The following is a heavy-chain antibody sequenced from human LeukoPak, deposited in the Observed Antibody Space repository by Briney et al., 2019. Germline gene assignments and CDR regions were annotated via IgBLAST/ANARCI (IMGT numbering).Heavy chain of an antibody. V-gene: IGHV4-34*01. CDR1: GGFFSGYY. CDR3: ARRSLKRLLRFQH. D-gene: IGHD3-22*01. Sequence: TLPVTCAGYGGFFSGYYWSWIRTPRGKGVEWIGEINHSGRPNYNLSLKSRVTISVDKSKNQASLKLSSVTAADTAVYYCARRSLKRLLRFQHWSQGTLVTVSS. J-gene: IGHJ1*01. CDR2: INHSGRP.